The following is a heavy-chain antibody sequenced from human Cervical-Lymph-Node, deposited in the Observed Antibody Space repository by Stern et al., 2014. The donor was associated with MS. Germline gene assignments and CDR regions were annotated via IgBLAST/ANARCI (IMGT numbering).Heavy chain of an antibody. Sequence: QMQLVQSGPGLVKPSETLSLTCTVSGGSINTNNYYWGWIRQPPGKGLEWIGNIYSSGSTFYSPSLKSRVTMSVAPSKNQFSLNMSSVTAADTAVYYCARTGDDFGDYSLSYWGQGTLVTVSS. CDR1: GGSINTNNYY. CDR2: IYSSGST. V-gene: IGHV4-39*01. D-gene: IGHD4-17*01. J-gene: IGHJ4*02. CDR3: ARTGDDFGDYSLSY.